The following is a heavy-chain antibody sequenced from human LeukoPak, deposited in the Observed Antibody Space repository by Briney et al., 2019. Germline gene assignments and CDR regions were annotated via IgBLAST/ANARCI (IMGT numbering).Heavy chain of an antibody. CDR1: GYTFTSYD. CDR3: ARTQGYCSSTSHRCAWFDP. D-gene: IGHD2-2*01. J-gene: IGHJ5*02. CDR2: ISAYNGNT. V-gene: IGHV1-18*01. Sequence: ASVKVSCKASGYTFTSYDINWVRQATGQGLEWMGWISAYNGNTNYAQKLQGRVTMTTDTSTSTAYMELRSLRSDDTAVYYCARTQGYCSSTSHRCAWFDPWGQGTLVTVSS.